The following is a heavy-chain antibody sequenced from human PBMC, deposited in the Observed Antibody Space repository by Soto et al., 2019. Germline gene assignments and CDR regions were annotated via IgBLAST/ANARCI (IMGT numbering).Heavy chain of an antibody. CDR1: GYTFTSYD. J-gene: IGHJ4*02. CDR3: ARGDGWYSSYDFDY. V-gene: IGHV1-8*01. CDR2: MNPNSGNT. Sequence: QVQLVQSGAEVKKPGASVKVSCKASGYTFTSYDINWVRQATGQGLEWMGWMNPNSGNTGYAQKCQGRATMYRNTSISTAYMELSSLRSEDTAVYYCARGDGWYSSYDFDYWGQGTLVTVSS. D-gene: IGHD5-12*01.